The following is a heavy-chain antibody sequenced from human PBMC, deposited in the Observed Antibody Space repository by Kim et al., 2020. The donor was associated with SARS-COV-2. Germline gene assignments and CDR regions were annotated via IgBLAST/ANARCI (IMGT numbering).Heavy chain of an antibody. CDR1: GGSFSGYY. CDR2: INHSGST. J-gene: IGHJ4*02. V-gene: IGHV4-34*01. CDR3: ATGLYGPFDY. D-gene: IGHD3-10*01. Sequence: SETLSLTCAVYGGSFSGYYWSWIRQPPGKGLEWIGEINHSGSTNYNPSLKSRVTISVDTSKNQFSLKLSSVTAADTAMYYCATGLYGPFDYWGQGTLVTVSS.